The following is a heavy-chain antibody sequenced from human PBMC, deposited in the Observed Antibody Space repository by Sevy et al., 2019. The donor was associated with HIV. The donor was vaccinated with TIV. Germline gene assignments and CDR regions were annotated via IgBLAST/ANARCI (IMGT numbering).Heavy chain of an antibody. CDR1: GFSLITTGVA. V-gene: IGHV2-5*02. CDR3: AHRPADSSGYPIFDF. CDR2: IYWDDDK. D-gene: IGHD3-22*01. Sequence: SGPTLVKPTQTLTLTCTFSGFSLITTGVAVGWIRQPPGKALECLALIYWDDDKRYSPSLRSRLTITKDTSKNQLVLTMTNMDPVDTATYYCAHRPADSSGYPIFDFWGQGTLVTVSS. J-gene: IGHJ4*02.